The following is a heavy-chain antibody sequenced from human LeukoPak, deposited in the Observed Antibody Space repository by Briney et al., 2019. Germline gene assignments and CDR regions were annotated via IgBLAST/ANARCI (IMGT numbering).Heavy chain of an antibody. D-gene: IGHD3-22*01. CDR3: ARESNYYDTSGYLGSTHFDY. CDR1: GYTFTSYD. V-gene: IGHV1-8*03. CDR2: MNPNSGNT. J-gene: IGHJ4*02. Sequence: GASVKVSCKASGYTFTSYDINWVRQAPGQGLEWMRWMNPNSGNTGYAQKFQGRVTITRNTSISTAYMELSSLRSEDTAVYYCARESNYYDTSGYLGSTHFDYWGPGTLVTVSS.